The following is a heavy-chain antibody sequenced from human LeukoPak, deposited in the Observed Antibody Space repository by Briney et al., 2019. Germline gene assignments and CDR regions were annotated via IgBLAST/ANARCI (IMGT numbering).Heavy chain of an antibody. D-gene: IGHD3-9*01. CDR2: INTNTGNP. CDR3: ASATSSYYDILTGYYEYYYYYYMDV. V-gene: IGHV7-4-1*02. CDR1: GYTFTSYA. Sequence: ASVKVSCKASGYTFTSYAMNWVRQAPGQGLEWMGWINTNTGNPTYAQGFTGRFVFSLDTSVSTAYLQISSLKAEDTAVYYCASATSSYYDILTGYYEYYYYYYMDVWGKGTTVTVSS. J-gene: IGHJ6*03.